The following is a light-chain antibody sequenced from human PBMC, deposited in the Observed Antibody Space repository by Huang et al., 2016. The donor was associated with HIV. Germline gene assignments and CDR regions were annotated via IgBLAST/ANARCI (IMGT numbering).Light chain of an antibody. CDR2: WAS. CDR3: QQYYSSPFT. J-gene: IGKJ3*01. CDR1: QTNLHDSDSRNY. Sequence: DIVMTQSPDSLAVSLGERPPINCKPSQTNLHDSDSRNYLAWYQQKPGQPPKLLIHWASSLKSGVPDRFIGSGSGTDFTLTISSLQAEDVAVYYCQQYYSSPFTFGPGTNVDI. V-gene: IGKV4-1*01.